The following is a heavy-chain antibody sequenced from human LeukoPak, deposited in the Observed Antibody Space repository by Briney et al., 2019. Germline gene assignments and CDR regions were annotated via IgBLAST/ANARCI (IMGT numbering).Heavy chain of an antibody. CDR2: IYHSGST. Sequence: SETLSLTCTVSGGSFSSGSHYWSWLRQHPGRGLEWIGYIYHSGSTFYNPSLKSRLTMSVDTSKNQFSMTLSSVTAADTALYYCARAGIYFGSGSYYYSFDSWGQGTLVTVSS. CDR1: GGSFSSGSHY. D-gene: IGHD3-10*01. V-gene: IGHV4-31*03. CDR3: ARAGIYFGSGSYYYSFDS. J-gene: IGHJ4*02.